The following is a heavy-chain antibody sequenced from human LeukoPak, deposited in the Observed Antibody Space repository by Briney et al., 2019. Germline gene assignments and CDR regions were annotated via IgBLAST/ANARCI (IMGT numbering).Heavy chain of an antibody. D-gene: IGHD3-10*01. J-gene: IGHJ3*01. V-gene: IGHV4-59*08. CDR3: ARYGSGAYALDV. CDR1: GGSISTYY. Sequence: SETLSLTCTVSGGSISTYYWSWIRQPPGKGLEWIAHIHYSGAIKYNPSLKSRVSMSVDTSKNQFSLRLSSVTAADTAVYCCARYGSGAYALDVWGQGTMVTVSS. CDR2: IHYSGAI.